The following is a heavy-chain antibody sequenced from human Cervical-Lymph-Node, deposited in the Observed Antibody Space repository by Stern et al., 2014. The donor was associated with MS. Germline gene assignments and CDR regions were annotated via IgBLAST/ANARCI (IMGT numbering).Heavy chain of an antibody. CDR2: IFHSGST. CDR1: GGSISSGGYY. Sequence: DQLVESGPGLVKPSQTLYLLCTVSGGSISSGGYYWSWIRQQPGKGLEWIGYIFHSGSTYYNPSLKSRVTISVDTSKNQFSLRLSSVTAADTAVYYCSRSSDVVPAAINMGFWGQGTLVTVSS. V-gene: IGHV4-31*03. J-gene: IGHJ4*02. CDR3: SRSSDVVPAAINMGF. D-gene: IGHD2-2*02.